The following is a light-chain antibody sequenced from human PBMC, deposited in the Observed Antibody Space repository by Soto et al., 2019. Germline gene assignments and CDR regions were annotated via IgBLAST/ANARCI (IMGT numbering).Light chain of an antibody. Sequence: QSALAQPPSASGSPGQSVTISCTGSGSDIGAYNFVSWYQQHPGKAPKLMIFGVTERPSGVPARFSGSKSGNTASLTVSGLQADDEAIYYCYSYAGRNVWVFGGGPKLTVL. CDR2: GVT. CDR3: YSYAGRNVWV. J-gene: IGLJ3*02. CDR1: GSDIGAYNF. V-gene: IGLV2-8*01.